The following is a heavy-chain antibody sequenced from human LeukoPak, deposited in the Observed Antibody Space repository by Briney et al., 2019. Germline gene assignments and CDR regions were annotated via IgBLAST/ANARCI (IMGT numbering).Heavy chain of an antibody. Sequence: SETLCLTCAVSGYSISSGYYWGWIRQPPGKGLEWIAIIYPSGSTYYNPSLKSRVTISVDTSKNQFSLKMTSVTAADTAVYYCARSTVTTPWYFDYWGQGTLVTVSS. CDR2: IYPSGST. CDR1: GYSISSGYY. D-gene: IGHD4-11*01. V-gene: IGHV4-38-2*01. CDR3: ARSTVTTPWYFDY. J-gene: IGHJ4*02.